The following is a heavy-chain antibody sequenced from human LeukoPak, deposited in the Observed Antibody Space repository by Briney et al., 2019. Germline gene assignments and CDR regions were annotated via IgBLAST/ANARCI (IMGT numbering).Heavy chain of an antibody. Sequence: GGSLRLSCAASGLSIGDNSMHWVRQAPGKGLEWVSLISWDESTTYYSDSVKGRFTVSRDSSKNSLHLQMNSLRTEDTALYYCARGPNRWWVVSRNWGMDVWGQGATVTVSS. CDR3: ARGPNRWWVVSRNWGMDV. D-gene: IGHD2-15*01. V-gene: IGHV3-43*01. CDR2: ISWDESTT. CDR1: GLSIGDNS. J-gene: IGHJ6*02.